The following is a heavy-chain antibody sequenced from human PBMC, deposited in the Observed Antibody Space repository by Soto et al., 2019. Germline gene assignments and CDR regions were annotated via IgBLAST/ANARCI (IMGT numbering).Heavy chain of an antibody. Sequence: EMQLLESGGGLVQAGGSLRLSCAASGFTFSSYWMHWVRQAPGKGLVWVSSISTDASSTSYADPVKGRFTISRDNAKNTLYLQMNSVRAEDTAVYYCARLPNKSPQNWGQGTLVIVSP. V-gene: IGHV3-74*02. CDR2: ISTDASST. CDR1: GFTFSSYW. CDR3: ARLPNKSPQN. J-gene: IGHJ1*01.